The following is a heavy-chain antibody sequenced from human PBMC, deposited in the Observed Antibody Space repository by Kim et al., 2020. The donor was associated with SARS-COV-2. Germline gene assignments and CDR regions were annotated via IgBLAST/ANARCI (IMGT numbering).Heavy chain of an antibody. CDR3: AKAPYCGGDCYSYAFDI. J-gene: IGHJ3*02. D-gene: IGHD2-21*02. Sequence: GGSLRLSCAASGFTFSSYAMSWVRQAPGKGLEWVSAISGSGGSTYYADSVKGRFTISRDNSKNTLYLQMNSLRAEDTAVYYCAKAPYCGGDCYSYAFDIWGQGTMVTVSS. V-gene: IGHV3-23*01. CDR2: ISGSGGST. CDR1: GFTFSSYA.